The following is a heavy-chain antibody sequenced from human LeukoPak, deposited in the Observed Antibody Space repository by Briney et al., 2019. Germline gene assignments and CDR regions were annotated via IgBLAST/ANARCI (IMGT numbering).Heavy chain of an antibody. D-gene: IGHD2-2*01. CDR2: IYYSENTGTT. V-gene: IGHV4-39*07. J-gene: IGHJ4*02. CDR3: ARGLPNRSFVVVPAAFDY. CDR1: AGFTISSDDY. Sequence: SETPLILCCAAAGFTISSDDYRGWSHESPRKGQGGTGIIYYSENTGTTSYNPSLRRRVDISVHTSKNQFCLKVTSVTAADTAIYYCARGLPNRSFVVVPAAFDYWGQGTRITVSS.